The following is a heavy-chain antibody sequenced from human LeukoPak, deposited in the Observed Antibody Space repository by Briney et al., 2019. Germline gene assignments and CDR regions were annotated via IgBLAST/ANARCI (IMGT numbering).Heavy chain of an antibody. V-gene: IGHV4-34*01. J-gene: IGHJ4*02. CDR1: GGSFSGYY. CDR3: ARGRGWYNY. Sequence: PETLSLTCAVYGGSFSGYYWSWIRQPPGKGLEWIGEINHSGSTNYNPSLKSRVTISVDTSKNQFSLKLSSVTAADTAVYYCARGRGWYNYWGQGTLVTVSS. CDR2: INHSGST. D-gene: IGHD6-19*01.